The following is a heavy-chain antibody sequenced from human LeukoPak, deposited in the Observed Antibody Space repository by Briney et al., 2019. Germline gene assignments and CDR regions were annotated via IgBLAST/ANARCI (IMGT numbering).Heavy chain of an antibody. V-gene: IGHV4-34*01. CDR2: INHSGST. Sequence: SETLSLTCAVSGGSFSGYYWSWIRQPPGKGLEWIGEINHSGSTNYNPSLKSRVTISVDTSKNQFSLKLSSVTAADTAVYYCARRGSLSYYGSGSYYNLAYYYYGMDVWGQGTTVTVSS. CDR1: GGSFSGYY. J-gene: IGHJ6*02. D-gene: IGHD3-10*01. CDR3: ARRGSLSYYGSGSYYNLAYYYYGMDV.